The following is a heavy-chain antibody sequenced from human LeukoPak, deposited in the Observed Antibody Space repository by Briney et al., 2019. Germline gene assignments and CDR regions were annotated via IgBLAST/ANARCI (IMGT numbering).Heavy chain of an antibody. CDR2: IYSGGST. J-gene: IGHJ4*02. CDR1: GFTVSSNY. Sequence: GGSLRLSCAASGFTVSSNYMGWVRQAPGKGLEWVSVIYSGGSTYYADSVKGRFTISRDNSKNTLYLQMNSLRAEDTAVYYCAIRGYSYGTFDYWGQGTLVTVSS. CDR3: AIRGYSYGTFDY. V-gene: IGHV3-66*02. D-gene: IGHD5-18*01.